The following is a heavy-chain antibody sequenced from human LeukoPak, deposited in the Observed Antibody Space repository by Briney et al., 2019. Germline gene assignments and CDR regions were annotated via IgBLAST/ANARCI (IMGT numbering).Heavy chain of an antibody. V-gene: IGHV4-38-2*01. CDR3: ASFCSSTSCRAYYYYYMDV. D-gene: IGHD2-2*01. J-gene: IGHJ6*03. CDR1: GYSISSGYY. CDR2: IYHSGST. Sequence: SETLSLTCAVSGYSISSGYYWGWIRQPPGKGLEWIGSIYHSGSTYYNPSLKSRATISVDTSKNQFSLKLSSVTAADTAVYYCASFCSSTSCRAYYYYYMDVWGKGTTVTVSS.